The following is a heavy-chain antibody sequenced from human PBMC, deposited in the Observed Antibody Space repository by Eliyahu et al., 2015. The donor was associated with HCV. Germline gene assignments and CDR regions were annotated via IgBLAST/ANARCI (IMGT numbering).Heavy chain of an antibody. CDR1: GYTFTSYY. D-gene: IGHD3-22*01. CDR2: INPSGGST. CDR3: ARDRDYYDSSGYVRYYYGMDV. V-gene: IGHV1-46*01. J-gene: IGHJ6*02. Sequence: QVQLVQSGAEVKKPGASVKVSCKASGYTFTSYYMHWVRQAPGQGLEWMGIINPSGGSTSYAQKFQGRVTMTRDTSTSTVYMELSSLRSEDTAVYYCARDRDYYDSSGYVRYYYGMDVWGQGTTVTVSS.